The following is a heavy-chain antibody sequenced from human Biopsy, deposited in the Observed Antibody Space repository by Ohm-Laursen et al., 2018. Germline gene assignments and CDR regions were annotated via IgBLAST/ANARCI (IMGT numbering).Heavy chain of an antibody. CDR2: TYYTGIT. D-gene: IGHD3-22*01. CDR3: ARDRGYYSDRTVPGYLDL. CDR1: GGSISDGNNY. Sequence: SEALSLKCTVSGGSISDGNNYWAWIRQAPGRGLEWIGNTYYTGITIYNPSLKSRVTISVDMSKNHFSLRLRSVTPADTAIYYWARDRGYYSDRTVPGYLDLWGRGTLVTVSS. J-gene: IGHJ2*01. V-gene: IGHV4-39*02.